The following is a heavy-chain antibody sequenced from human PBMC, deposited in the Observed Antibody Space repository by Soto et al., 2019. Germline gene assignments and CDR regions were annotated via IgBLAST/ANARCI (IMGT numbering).Heavy chain of an antibody. CDR1: GFNFSDHY. CDR2: ISGSSRYT. Sequence: LRLSCAASGFNFSDHYMNWVRQAPGKGLEWVSYISGSSRYTNFADSVKGRFTISRDNAKNSLYLQMNSLRVEDTAVYYCARHTSGWHYYDYWGQGTPVTVSS. J-gene: IGHJ4*02. V-gene: IGHV3-11*06. CDR3: ARHTSGWHYYDY. D-gene: IGHD6-19*01.